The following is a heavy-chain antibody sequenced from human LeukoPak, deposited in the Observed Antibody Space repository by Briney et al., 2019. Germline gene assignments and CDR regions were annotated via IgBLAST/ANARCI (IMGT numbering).Heavy chain of an antibody. CDR1: GYSISSGYY. Sequence: PSETLSLTCTVSGYSISSGYYWGWLRQPPGKGLEWIGSIYHSGSTYYNPSLKSRVTISVDTSKNQFSLKLSSVTAADTAVYYCARGSSTSGNWFDPWGQGTLVTVSS. V-gene: IGHV4-38-2*02. J-gene: IGHJ5*02. D-gene: IGHD2-2*01. CDR3: ARGSSTSGNWFDP. CDR2: IYHSGST.